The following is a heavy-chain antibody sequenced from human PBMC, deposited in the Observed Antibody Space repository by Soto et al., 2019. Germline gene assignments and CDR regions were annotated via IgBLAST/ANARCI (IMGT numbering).Heavy chain of an antibody. J-gene: IGHJ4*02. CDR2: ISYDGSNK. CDR1: GFTFSYYS. Sequence: QVQLVESGGGMVQPGRSLRLSCAASGFTFSYYSMHWVRQAPGKGLEWVAVISYDGSNKYYADSVKGRFIISRDNSKNRLYLQMNSLRAEDTAVYYCAKGPPLDYWGQGTLVTVSS. CDR3: AKGPPLDY. V-gene: IGHV3-30*18.